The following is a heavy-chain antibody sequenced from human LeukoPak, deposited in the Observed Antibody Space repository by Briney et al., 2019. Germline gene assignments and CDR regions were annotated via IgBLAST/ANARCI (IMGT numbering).Heavy chain of an antibody. V-gene: IGHV4-59*08. D-gene: IGHD6-19*01. CDR1: GGSISSYY. CDR2: IYYSGST. CDR3: AGGVVWLAHDC. Sequence: SETLSLTCTVSGGSISSYYWSWIRQPPGKGLEWIGYIYYSGSTNYNPSLKSRVTISVDTSKNQFSLKLTSVTAADTAVYYCAGGVVWLAHDCWGQGNLVTVSS. J-gene: IGHJ4*02.